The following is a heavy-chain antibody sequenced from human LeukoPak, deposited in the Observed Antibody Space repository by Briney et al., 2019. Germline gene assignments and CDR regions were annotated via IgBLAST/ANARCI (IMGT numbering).Heavy chain of an antibody. J-gene: IGHJ3*02. Sequence: ASVKVSCKASGYTFTGYYMHWVRQAPGQGLEWMGWINPNSGGTNYAQKFQGRVTMTRDTSISTAYMELSRLRSDDTAVYDCARRLGAYDAFDIWGQGTMVTVSS. CDR3: ARRLGAYDAFDI. CDR2: INPNSGGT. D-gene: IGHD3-10*01. CDR1: GYTFTGYY. V-gene: IGHV1-2*02.